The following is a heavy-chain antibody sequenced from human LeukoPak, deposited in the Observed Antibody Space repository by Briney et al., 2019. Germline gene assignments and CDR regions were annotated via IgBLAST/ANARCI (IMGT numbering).Heavy chain of an antibody. CDR1: GFTFSFHG. Sequence: PGGSLRLSCAASGFTFSFHGMSWVRQAPGKGLEWVSAISGSGGTTYYADSVKGRFTISRDNSKNTVYVQMTSLRADDTAVYYCAKGSGGSGSYSKYYFAYWGQGSLVTVSS. CDR3: AKGSGGSGSYSKYYFAY. V-gene: IGHV3-23*01. J-gene: IGHJ4*02. CDR2: ISGSGGTT. D-gene: IGHD3-10*01.